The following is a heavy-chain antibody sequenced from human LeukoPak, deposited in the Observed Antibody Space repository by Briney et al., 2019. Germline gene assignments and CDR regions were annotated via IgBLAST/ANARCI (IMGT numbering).Heavy chain of an antibody. CDR1: GGTFSSYA. CDR2: IIPIFGTA. Sequence: SVKVSCKASGGTFSSYAISWVRQAPGHGLEWMGRIIPIFGTADYAQKFQGRVTITTDESTSTAYMELSSLRSEDTAVYYCATKASTYCYDSSGYYGAEYFQHWGQGTLVTVSS. D-gene: IGHD3-22*01. CDR3: ATKASTYCYDSSGYYGAEYFQH. V-gene: IGHV1-69*05. J-gene: IGHJ1*01.